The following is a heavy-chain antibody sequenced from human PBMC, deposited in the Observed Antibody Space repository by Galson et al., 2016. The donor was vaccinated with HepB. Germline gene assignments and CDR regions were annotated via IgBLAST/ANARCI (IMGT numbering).Heavy chain of an antibody. CDR1: GFGLNTHGVG. J-gene: IGHJ4*02. Sequence: LVKPTQTLTLTCTLSGFGLNTHGVGVAWIRQPPGKALEWLALVYWDGEERYNPSLKSRLTTSRDTSKNQVVVTMTDMQPVDAGTYFCARRQVVSHTGFFDSWGQGALVTVSS. V-gene: IGHV2-5*02. D-gene: IGHD5-12*01. CDR3: ARRQVVSHTGFFDS. CDR2: VYWDGEE.